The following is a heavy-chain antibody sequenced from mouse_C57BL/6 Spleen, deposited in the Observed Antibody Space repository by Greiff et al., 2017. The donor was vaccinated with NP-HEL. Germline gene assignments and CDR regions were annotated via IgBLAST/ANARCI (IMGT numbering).Heavy chain of an antibody. D-gene: IGHD2-3*01. V-gene: IGHV1-7*01. J-gene: IGHJ2*01. CDR3: ASGRLLDFDY. CDR1: GYTFTSYW. CDR2: INPSSGYT. Sequence: QVHVKQSGAELAKPGASVKLSCKASGYTFTSYWMHWVKQRPGQGLEWIGYINPSSGYTKYNQKFKDKATLTADKSSSTAYMQLSSLTYEDSAVYYCASGRLLDFDYWGQGTTLTVSS.